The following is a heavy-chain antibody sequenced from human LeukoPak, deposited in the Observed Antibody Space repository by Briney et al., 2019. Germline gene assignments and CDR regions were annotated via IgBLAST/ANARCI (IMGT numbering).Heavy chain of an antibody. V-gene: IGHV1-8*03. CDR2: MNPNSGNT. Sequence: ASVKVSCKASGHTFTSYDINWVRQATGQGLEWMGWMNPNSGNTGYAQKFQGRVTITRNTSISTAYMELSSLRSEDTAVYYCARKDCSGGSCYSNWFDPWGQGTLVTVSS. J-gene: IGHJ5*02. CDR3: ARKDCSGGSCYSNWFDP. D-gene: IGHD2-15*01. CDR1: GHTFTSYD.